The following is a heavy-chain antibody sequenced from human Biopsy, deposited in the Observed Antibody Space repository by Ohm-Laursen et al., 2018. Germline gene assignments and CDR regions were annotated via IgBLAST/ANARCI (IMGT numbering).Heavy chain of an antibody. CDR1: GFTFNSHE. D-gene: IGHD2-21*01. CDR2: ITGSSSTI. J-gene: IGHJ6*02. CDR3: TRLAYYYYYGMDV. Sequence: LRLSCAASGFTFNSHEMNWVRQAPGKGLEWISYITGSSSTIYYADSVRGRFTISRDNAKNSLYLQMNSLRAEDTAVYYCTRLAYYYYYGMDVWGQGTTVTVSS. V-gene: IGHV3-48*03.